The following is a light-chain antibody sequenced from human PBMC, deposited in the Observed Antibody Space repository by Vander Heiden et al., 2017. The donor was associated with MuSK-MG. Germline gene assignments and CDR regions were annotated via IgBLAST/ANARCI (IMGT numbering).Light chain of an antibody. J-gene: IGKJ2*01. CDR2: GAS. CDR1: QSVSSSY. CDR3: QQDGSSPGT. V-gene: IGKV3-20*01. Sequence: EIVLTQSPGTLSLSPGERATLSCRASQSVSSSYLAWYQQKPGQAPRLLNYGASSRATGIPDRFSGSGSGTDFTLTISRLEPEDFAVYYCQQDGSSPGTFGQGTKLEIK.